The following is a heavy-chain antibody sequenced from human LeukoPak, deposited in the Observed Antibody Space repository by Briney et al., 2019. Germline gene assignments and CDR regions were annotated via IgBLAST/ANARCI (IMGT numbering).Heavy chain of an antibody. Sequence: GRSLRLSCAASGFTFSSYGMHWVRQAPGKGLEWVAAIWYDGSNKYHADSVKGRFTISRDSSKNTLYLQMNSLRAEDTAVYYCARDNNWTPDYWGQGTLVTVSS. V-gene: IGHV3-33*01. CDR3: ARDNNWTPDY. CDR2: IWYDGSNK. D-gene: IGHD3/OR15-3a*01. CDR1: GFTFSSYG. J-gene: IGHJ4*02.